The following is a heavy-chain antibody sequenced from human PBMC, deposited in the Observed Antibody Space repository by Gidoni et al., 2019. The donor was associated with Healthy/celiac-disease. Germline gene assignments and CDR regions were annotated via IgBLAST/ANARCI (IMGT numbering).Heavy chain of an antibody. CDR2: IYYSGST. J-gene: IGHJ6*02. D-gene: IGHD2-2*01. Sequence: QLQLQESGPGLVKPSETLSLTCTVSGGSISSSSYYWGWIRQPPGKGLEWIGSIYYSGSTYYNPSLKSRVTISVDTSKNQFSLKLSSVTAADTAVYYCARSPFYCSSTSCYVAYGMDVWGQGTTVTVSS. V-gene: IGHV4-39*01. CDR1: GGSISSSSYY. CDR3: ARSPFYCSSTSCYVAYGMDV.